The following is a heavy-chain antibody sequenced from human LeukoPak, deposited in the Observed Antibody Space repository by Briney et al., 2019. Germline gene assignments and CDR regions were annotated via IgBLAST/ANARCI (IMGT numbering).Heavy chain of an antibody. CDR1: GFTFSSYW. CDR3: ARDRKYYYGMDV. J-gene: IGHJ6*02. V-gene: IGHV3-74*01. Sequence: GGSLRLSCAASGFTFSSYWMHWVRQAPGKGLVWVSRINTDGSSTSYADSVKGRFTISRDNAKNTLYLQMNSLRAEDTAVYYCARDRKYYYGMDVWGQGTTVTVSS. CDR2: INTDGSST.